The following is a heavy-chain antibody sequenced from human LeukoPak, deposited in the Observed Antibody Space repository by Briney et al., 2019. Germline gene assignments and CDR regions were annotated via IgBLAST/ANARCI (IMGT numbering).Heavy chain of an antibody. CDR3: ARGAYTGFDV. CDR1: GLSFSTYD. CDR2: IGKSGDT. V-gene: IGHV3-13*04. Sequence: GGSLRLSCAASGLSFSTYDMHWVRQATGEGLEWVSGIGKSGDTYYVGSVKGRFTISRDNAKNSLYLQMNSLRSGDTAVYYCARGAYTGFDVWGHGTVVTVSS. J-gene: IGHJ3*01. D-gene: IGHD5-12*01.